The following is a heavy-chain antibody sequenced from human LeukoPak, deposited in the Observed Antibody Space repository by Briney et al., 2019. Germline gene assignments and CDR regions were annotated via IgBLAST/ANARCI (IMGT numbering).Heavy chain of an antibody. CDR2: IYSDGST. CDR3: ARVKAVDDYGDYDLTTMAFDI. Sequence: PGGSLRLSCAASGFIVSSNYMSWVRQAPGKGLEWVSIIYSDGSTYYADSVKGRFTISRDNFKNILYFDMNSLRVGDTAVYYCARVKAVDDYGDYDLTTMAFDIWGQGTMVTVSS. D-gene: IGHD4-17*01. J-gene: IGHJ3*02. CDR1: GFIVSSNY. V-gene: IGHV3-53*01.